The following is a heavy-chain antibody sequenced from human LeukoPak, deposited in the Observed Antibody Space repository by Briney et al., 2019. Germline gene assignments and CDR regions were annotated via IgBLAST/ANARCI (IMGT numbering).Heavy chain of an antibody. Sequence: SETLSLTCTVSGGSISSGDYYWSWIRQPPGKGLEWIGYIYYSGSTYYNPSLKSRVTISVDTSKNQFSLKLSSVAAADTAVYYCARVEMGRRALEYWGQGTLVTVSS. V-gene: IGHV4-30-4*01. J-gene: IGHJ4*02. CDR1: GGSISSGDYY. CDR3: ARVEMGRRALEY. CDR2: IYYSGST. D-gene: IGHD5-24*01.